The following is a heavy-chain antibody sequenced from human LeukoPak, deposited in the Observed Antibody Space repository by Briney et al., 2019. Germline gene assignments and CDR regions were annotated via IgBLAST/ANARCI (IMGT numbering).Heavy chain of an antibody. CDR1: GYSISSGYS. CDR3: ARVSAAAGSVDY. D-gene: IGHD6-13*01. Sequence: PSETLSLTCTVSGYSISSGYSWGWIRQPPGRGLEWIGIIYHRGSTYYNPSLKSRVTISVDTSKNQFSLKLNSVTAADTAVYYCARVSAAAGSVDYWGQGTLVTVSS. V-gene: IGHV4-38-2*02. J-gene: IGHJ4*02. CDR2: IYHRGST.